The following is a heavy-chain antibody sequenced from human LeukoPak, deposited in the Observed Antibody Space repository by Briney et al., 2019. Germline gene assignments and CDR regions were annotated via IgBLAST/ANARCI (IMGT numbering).Heavy chain of an antibody. CDR2: IYSGGNT. Sequence: GGSLRLSCAASGFTFSSYAMSWVRQAPGKGLEWVSVIYSGGNTYYADSVKGRFTTSRDNSKNTLFLQMNSLRAEDTAVYYCARDPPRYNWNDGDYWGQGTLVTVSS. V-gene: IGHV3-66*01. J-gene: IGHJ4*02. CDR1: GFTFSSYA. D-gene: IGHD1-20*01. CDR3: ARDPPRYNWNDGDY.